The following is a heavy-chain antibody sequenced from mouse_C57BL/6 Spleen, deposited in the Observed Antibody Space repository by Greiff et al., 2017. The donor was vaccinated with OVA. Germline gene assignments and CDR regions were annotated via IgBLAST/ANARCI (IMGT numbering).Heavy chain of an antibody. CDR3: VRDEGYDDAMDY. V-gene: IGHV10-3*01. Sequence: EVQVVESGGGLVQPKGSLKLSCAASGFTFNTYAMHWVRQAPGKGLEWVARIRSKSSNYATYYADSVKDSFTISRDDSQSMLYLQMNNLETEDTSMYYCVRDEGYDDAMDYWGQGTSVTVSS. CDR1: GFTFNTYA. J-gene: IGHJ4*01. D-gene: IGHD2-2*01. CDR2: IRSKSSNYAT.